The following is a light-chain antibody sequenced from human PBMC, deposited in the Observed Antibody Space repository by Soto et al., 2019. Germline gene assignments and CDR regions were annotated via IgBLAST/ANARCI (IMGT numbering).Light chain of an antibody. Sequence: EIVMTQSPATLSVSPGERVTLSCRASQSVKNNLAWYQQKPGHAPRLLIYDASITATGIPAMFSGSGSGTDFTLIVSSPQSEDFADYYCQQYNDWPPWTCAQGTQVEIK. J-gene: IGKJ1*01. CDR3: QQYNDWPPWT. CDR2: DAS. V-gene: IGKV3-15*01. CDR1: QSVKNN.